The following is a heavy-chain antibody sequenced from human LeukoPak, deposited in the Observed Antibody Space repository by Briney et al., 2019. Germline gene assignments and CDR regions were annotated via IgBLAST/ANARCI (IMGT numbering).Heavy chain of an antibody. D-gene: IGHD3-16*01. CDR2: TSGSGGST. V-gene: IGHV3-23*01. CDR3: AKGAQIKRDLGNWFDP. Sequence: GGSLRLSCAASGFTFSSYAMSWVRQAPGKGLEWVSATSGSGGSTYYADSVKGRFTISRDNSKNTLYLQMNSLRAEDTAVYYCAKGAQIKRDLGNWFDPWGQGTLVTVSS. J-gene: IGHJ5*02. CDR1: GFTFSSYA.